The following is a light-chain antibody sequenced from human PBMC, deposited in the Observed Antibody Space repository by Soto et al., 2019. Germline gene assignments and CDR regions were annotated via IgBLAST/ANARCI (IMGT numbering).Light chain of an antibody. CDR3: QQRSNWPYT. Sequence: EIVLTQSPATLSLSPGERATLSCRASQSVSRYLAWYQQIPGQAPRLLIYDASNRGTGVPARFSGSGSGTDFTLTIISLEPEDFAVYYCQQRSNWPYTFGQGNKLEIK. CDR1: QSVSRY. J-gene: IGKJ2*01. CDR2: DAS. V-gene: IGKV3-11*01.